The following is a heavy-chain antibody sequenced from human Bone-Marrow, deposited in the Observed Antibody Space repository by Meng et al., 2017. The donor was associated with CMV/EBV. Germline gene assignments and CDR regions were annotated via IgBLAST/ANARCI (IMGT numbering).Heavy chain of an antibody. CDR3: ARDLWVLEYTAMVSKYYYYYGMDV. CDR1: GFTFSSYW. Sequence: GESLKISCAASGFTFSSYWMSWVRQAPGKGLEWVANIKQDGSEKYYVDSVKGRFTISRDNAKNSLYLQMNSLRAEDTAVYYCARDLWVLEYTAMVSKYYYYYGMDVWGQGTTVTGSS. D-gene: IGHD5-18*01. CDR2: IKQDGSEK. V-gene: IGHV3-7*01. J-gene: IGHJ6*02.